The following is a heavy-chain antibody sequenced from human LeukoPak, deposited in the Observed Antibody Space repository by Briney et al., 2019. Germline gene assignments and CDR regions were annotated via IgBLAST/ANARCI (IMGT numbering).Heavy chain of an antibody. Sequence: SETLTLTCTVSGGSISSCSYYWGWMRQPPGKGLVWVGCIYYSGSTYYNPPHTSPVTRSVGTSKNQSSQKLSSVCAADTAVHYWTRASYHGDYNYWGRETRVTVPS. CDR3: TRASYHGDYNY. CDR1: GGSISSCSYY. J-gene: IGHJ4*02. CDR2: IYYSGST. V-gene: IGHV4-39*07. D-gene: IGHD4-17*01.